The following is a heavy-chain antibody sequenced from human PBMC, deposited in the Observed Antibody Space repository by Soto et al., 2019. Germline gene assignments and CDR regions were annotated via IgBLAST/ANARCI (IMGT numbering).Heavy chain of an antibody. J-gene: IGHJ5*02. D-gene: IGHD3-3*01. CDR1: GGTFSSYA. Sequence: SVKVSCKASGGTFSSYAISWVRQAPGQGLEWMGGIIPIFGTANYAQKFQGRVTITTDESTSTAYMELSSLRSDDTAVYYCARDTLLYDCWSGPHNLFAPWGQGTLVIVSS. CDR2: IIPIFGTA. CDR3: ARDTLLYDCWSGPHNLFAP. V-gene: IGHV1-69*05.